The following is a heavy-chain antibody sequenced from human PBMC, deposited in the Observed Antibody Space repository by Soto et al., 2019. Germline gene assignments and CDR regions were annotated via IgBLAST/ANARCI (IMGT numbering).Heavy chain of an antibody. CDR3: ARVPLVDRHFDY. D-gene: IGHD2-8*02. J-gene: IGHJ4*02. CDR2: INHSGST. V-gene: IGHV4-34*01. Sequence: PSETLSLTCAVYGGSFSGYYWSWIRQPPGKGLEWIGEINHSGSTNYNPSLKSRVTISVDTSKNQFSLKLSSVTAADTAVYYCARVPLVDRHFDYWGQGTLVTVSS. CDR1: GGSFSGYY.